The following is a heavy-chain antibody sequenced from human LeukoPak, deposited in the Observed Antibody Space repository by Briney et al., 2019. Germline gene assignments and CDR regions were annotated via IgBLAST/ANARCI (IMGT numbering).Heavy chain of an antibody. D-gene: IGHD6-19*01. J-gene: IGHJ4*02. CDR3: AKYRRSDIAVGRADY. CDR2: ISGSGGTT. V-gene: IGHV3-23*01. CDR1: GFTFSSYA. Sequence: PGGSLRLSCAASGFTFSSYAMSWVRQAPGKGLEWVSAISGSGGTTYYADSVKGRFTISRDNSKNTLYLQMNSLRAEDTAVYYCAKYRRSDIAVGRADYWGQGTLVTVSS.